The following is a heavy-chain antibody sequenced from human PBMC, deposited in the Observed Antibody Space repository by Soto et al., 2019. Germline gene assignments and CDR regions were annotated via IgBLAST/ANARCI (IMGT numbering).Heavy chain of an antibody. J-gene: IGHJ4*02. CDR3: ARVPLSFRIAVAGTEPGY. Sequence: PGGSLRLSCAASGFTFSSYSMNWVRQAPGKGLEWVSSISSSSSYIYYADSVKGRFTISRDNAKNSLYLQMNSLRAEDTAVYYCARVPLSFRIAVAGTEPGYWGQGTLVTVSS. CDR2: ISSSSSYI. D-gene: IGHD6-19*01. V-gene: IGHV3-21*01. CDR1: GFTFSSYS.